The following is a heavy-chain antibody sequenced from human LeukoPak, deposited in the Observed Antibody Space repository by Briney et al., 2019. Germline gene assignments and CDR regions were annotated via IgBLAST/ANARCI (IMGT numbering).Heavy chain of an antibody. D-gene: IGHD3-10*01. V-gene: IGHV3-21*01. J-gene: IGHJ3*02. CDR3: ARDGYYGSGSYHLDI. CDR2: TSSSSSYI. CDR1: GFTFSSYS. Sequence: GGSLRLSCAASGFTFSSYSMNWVRQAPGKGLEWVSSTSSSSSYIYYADSVKGRFTISRDNAKNSLYLQMNSLRAEDTAVYYCARDGYYGSGSYHLDIWGQGTMVTVSS.